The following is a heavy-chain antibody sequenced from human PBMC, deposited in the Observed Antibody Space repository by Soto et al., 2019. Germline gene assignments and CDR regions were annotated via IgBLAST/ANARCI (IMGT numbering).Heavy chain of an antibody. D-gene: IGHD6-13*01. CDR3: ARGFSAGKGSPPDX. J-gene: IGHJ4*02. V-gene: IGHV3-23*01. CDR2: ISWSGGST. Sequence: GGSLRLSFAASGFTFSSFAMSWVRQAPGKGLDWVSSISWSGGSTYSANSVKGRFTISIDNSKNTLYLQMGSLRDEDTAVYYCARGFSAGKGSPPDXWGQGSLGNVSS. CDR1: GFTFSSFA.